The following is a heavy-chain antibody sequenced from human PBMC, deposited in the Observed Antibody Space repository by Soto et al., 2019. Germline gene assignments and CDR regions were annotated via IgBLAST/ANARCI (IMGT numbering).Heavy chain of an antibody. CDR1: GGTFSSYA. CDR3: ARSLFSITMIVVVISLGYYYGMDV. CDR2: IIPIFGTA. V-gene: IGHV1-69*06. D-gene: IGHD3-22*01. Sequence: QVQLVQSGAEVKKPGSSVKVSCKASGGTFSSYAISWVRQAPGQGLEWMGGIIPIFGTANYAQKFQGRVTITADKATSTAYMELSSLRSEDTAVYYCARSLFSITMIVVVISLGYYYGMDVWGQGTTVTVSS. J-gene: IGHJ6*02.